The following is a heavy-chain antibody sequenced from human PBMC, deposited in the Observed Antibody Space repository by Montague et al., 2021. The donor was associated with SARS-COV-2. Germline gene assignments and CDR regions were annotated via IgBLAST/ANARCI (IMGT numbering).Heavy chain of an antibody. CDR3: AREKRHYCSSTSCYDNCYYYYGMDV. Sequence: TLSLTCTVSGGSISSGGYYWSWIRQHPGKGLEWIGYIYYSGSTYYNPSLKSRVTISVDTSKNQFSLKLSSVTAADTAVYYCAREKRHYCSSTSCYDNCYYYYGMDVWGQGTTVTVSS. J-gene: IGHJ6*02. V-gene: IGHV4-31*03. D-gene: IGHD2-2*01. CDR2: IYYSGST. CDR1: GGSISSGGYY.